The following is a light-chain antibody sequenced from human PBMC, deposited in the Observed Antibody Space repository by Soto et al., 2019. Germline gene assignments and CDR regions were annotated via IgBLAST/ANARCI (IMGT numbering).Light chain of an antibody. Sequence: SGLTQYLGTLSLSPGERATLSCRASQSVSSSYLACYQQKPGQAPRLLIYDASNRATGIPARFSGSGSGSDFTLTISSLEPEDCTLYYCQHRSNWPWTFGQGTKVDIK. V-gene: IGKV3-11*01. CDR2: DAS. J-gene: IGKJ1*01. CDR3: QHRSNWPWT. CDR1: QSVSSSY.